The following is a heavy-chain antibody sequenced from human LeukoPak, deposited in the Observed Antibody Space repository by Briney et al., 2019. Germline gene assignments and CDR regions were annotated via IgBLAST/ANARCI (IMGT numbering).Heavy chain of an antibody. Sequence: PSETLSLTCTVSGGSISSGDYYWSWIRQPPGKGLEWIGYIYYSGSTYYTPSLKSRVTISVDTSKNQFSLKLSSVTAADTAVYYCARDRRGSYPPYFDYWGQGTLVTVSS. CDR3: ARDRRGSYPPYFDY. CDR1: GGSISSGDYY. D-gene: IGHD1-26*01. CDR2: IYYSGST. J-gene: IGHJ4*02. V-gene: IGHV4-30-4*01.